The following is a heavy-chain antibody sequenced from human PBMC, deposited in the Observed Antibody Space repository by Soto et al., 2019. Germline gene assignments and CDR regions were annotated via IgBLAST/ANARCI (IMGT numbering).Heavy chain of an antibody. D-gene: IGHD3-16*01. CDR3: ASVTFGGVVLAH. V-gene: IGHV4-59*13. J-gene: IGHJ4*02. Sequence: SETLSLTCTVSAASFSKYYWTWIRQPPGKGLEWIGYVYFNGNTNYNPSLKRRVSISIDTSKNQVSLTLNSVTAADTAVYYCASVTFGGVVLAHWGQGTLVTVSS. CDR2: VYFNGNT. CDR1: AASFSKYY.